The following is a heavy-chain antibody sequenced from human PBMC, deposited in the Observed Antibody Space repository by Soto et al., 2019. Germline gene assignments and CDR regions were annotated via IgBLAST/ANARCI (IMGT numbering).Heavy chain of an antibody. CDR1: GFTFNTYA. J-gene: IGHJ2*01. CDR2: ITPDGTEQ. V-gene: IGHV3-30*14. D-gene: IGHD5-18*01. Sequence: QVQLMESGGGVVQPGRSLRLSCAASGFTFNTYAMHWVRQAPGKGLECVAVITPDGTEQYYADSVKGRFTISRDNSKNTLYLQMNSLGLEDMSIYHCAKRGIQGAQWMAYFDLWCRGTLVTVSS. CDR3: AKRGIQGAQWMAYFDL.